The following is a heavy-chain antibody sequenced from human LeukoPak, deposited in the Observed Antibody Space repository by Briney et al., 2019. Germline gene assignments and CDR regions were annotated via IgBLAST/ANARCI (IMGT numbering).Heavy chain of an antibody. CDR2: INPNSGGT. V-gene: IGHV1-2*06. Sequence: ASVRVSCKASGYTFTGYYMHWVRQAPGQGLEWMGRINPNSGGTNYAQKFQGRVTMTRDTSISTAYMELGRLRSDDTAVYYCAREMQWLENWFDPWGQGTLVTVSS. CDR1: GYTFTGYY. J-gene: IGHJ5*02. D-gene: IGHD6-19*01. CDR3: AREMQWLENWFDP.